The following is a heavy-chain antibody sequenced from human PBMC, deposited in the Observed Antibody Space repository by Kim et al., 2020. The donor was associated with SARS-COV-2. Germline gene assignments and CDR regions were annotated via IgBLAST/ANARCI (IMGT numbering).Heavy chain of an antibody. Sequence: SETLSLTCAVYGGSFSGYYWSWIRQPPGKGLEWIGEINHSGSTNYNPSLKSRVTISVDTSKNQFSLKLSSVTAADTAVYYCASWGRDFIEWYDSSGYYDYWGQGTLVTVSS. J-gene: IGHJ4*02. CDR1: GGSFSGYY. D-gene: IGHD3-22*01. V-gene: IGHV4-34*01. CDR3: ASWGRDFIEWYDSSGYYDY. CDR2: INHSGST.